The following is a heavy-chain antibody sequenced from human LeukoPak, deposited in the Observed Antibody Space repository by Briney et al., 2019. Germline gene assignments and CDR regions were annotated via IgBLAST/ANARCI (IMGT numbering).Heavy chain of an antibody. J-gene: IGHJ4*02. V-gene: IGHV4-30-2*01. CDR2: IYHSGST. CDR1: GGSISSGGYY. Sequence: PSQTLSLTCTVSGGSISSGGYYWSWIRQPPGKGLEWIGYIYHSGSTYYNPSLKSRVTISVDRSKNQFSLKLSSVTAADTAVYYCARGEGDGYNYDFDYWGQGTLVTVSS. D-gene: IGHD5-24*01. CDR3: ARGEGDGYNYDFDY.